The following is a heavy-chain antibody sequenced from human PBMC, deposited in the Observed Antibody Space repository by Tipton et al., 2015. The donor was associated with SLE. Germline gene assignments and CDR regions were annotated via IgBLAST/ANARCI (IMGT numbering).Heavy chain of an antibody. D-gene: IGHD1-26*01. CDR2: IYYSGST. Sequence: TLSLTCTVSGGSISSYYWSWIRQPTGKGLEWMGYIYYSGSTNYTPSLTSRVTISVDTSKNQFSLKLSSVTAADTAVYYCARDLSRGSFDYWGQGTLVTVSS. J-gene: IGHJ4*02. V-gene: IGHV4-59*01. CDR1: GGSISSYY. CDR3: ARDLSRGSFDY.